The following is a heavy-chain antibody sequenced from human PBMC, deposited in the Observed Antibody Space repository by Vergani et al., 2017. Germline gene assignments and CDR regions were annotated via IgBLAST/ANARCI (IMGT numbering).Heavy chain of an antibody. CDR1: GYTFTGYY. V-gene: IGHV1-18*04. CDR2: ISAYNGNT. CDR3: ARDPPRYVWGSYRYKRFDY. Sequence: QVQLVQSGAEVKKPGASVKVSCKASGYTFTGYYMHWVRQAPGQGLEWMGWISAYNGNTNYAQKLQGRVTMTTDTSTSTAYMELRSLRSDDTAVYYCARDPPRYVWGSYRYKRFDYWGQGTLVTVSS. J-gene: IGHJ4*02. D-gene: IGHD3-16*02.